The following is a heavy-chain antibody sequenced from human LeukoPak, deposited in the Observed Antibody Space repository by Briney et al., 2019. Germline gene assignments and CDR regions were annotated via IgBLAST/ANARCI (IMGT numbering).Heavy chain of an antibody. J-gene: IGHJ4*02. Sequence: KPSETLSLTCAVYGGSFSGYYWNWIRQPPGKGLEWIGEINHSGSTNYNPSLKSRVTISVDTSENQFSLKLSSVTAADTAVYYCASGYSYGYNALDYWGQGTLVTVPS. V-gene: IGHV4-34*01. CDR2: INHSGST. CDR3: ASGYSYGYNALDY. D-gene: IGHD5-18*01. CDR1: GGSFSGYY.